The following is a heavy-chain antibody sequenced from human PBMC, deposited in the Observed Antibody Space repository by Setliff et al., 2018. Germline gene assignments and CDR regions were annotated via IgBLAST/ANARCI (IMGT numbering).Heavy chain of an antibody. CDR1: GYTFTSYY. CDR2: TIPIFGTT. J-gene: IGHJ6*03. V-gene: IGHV1-69*05. Sequence: SVKVSCKASGYTFTSYYMHWVRQAPGQGLEWMGGTIPIFGTTNYAQKFQGRVTIITDESTSTAYMELSSLTSADTAVYYCAREGVDTRSSTDYRYYTDVWGKGTTVTVSS. CDR3: AREGVDTRSSTDYRYYTDV. D-gene: IGHD5-18*01.